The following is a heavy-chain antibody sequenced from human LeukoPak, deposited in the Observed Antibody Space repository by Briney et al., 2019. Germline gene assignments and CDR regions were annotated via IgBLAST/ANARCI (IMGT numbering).Heavy chain of an antibody. D-gene: IGHD3-10*01. CDR2: IYPGDSDT. V-gene: IGHV5-51*01. CDR3: ARHRYYGSGSYPNWFDP. J-gene: IGHJ5*02. Sequence: GESLKISCKGSGYSFTSYWIGWVRQMPGKGLEWMGIIYPGDSDTRYSPSFQGQVTISADKSISTAYLQWSSLKASATAMYYCARHRYYGSGSYPNWFDPWGQGTLVTVSS. CDR1: GYSFTSYW.